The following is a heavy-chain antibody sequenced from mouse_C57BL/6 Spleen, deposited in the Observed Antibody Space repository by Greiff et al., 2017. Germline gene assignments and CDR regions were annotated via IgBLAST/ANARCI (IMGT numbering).Heavy chain of an antibody. CDR1: GFTFSSYA. J-gene: IGHJ1*03. CDR2: ISDGGSYT. V-gene: IGHV5-4*03. D-gene: IGHD1-1*01. Sequence: EVKLVESGGGLVKPGGSLKLSCAASGFTFSSYAMSWVRQTPEKRLEWVATISDGGSYTYYPDNVKGRFTISRDNAKNNLYLHMSHLKSEDTAMYYCARRYGSSYWYFDVWGTGTTVTVSS. CDR3: ARRYGSSYWYFDV.